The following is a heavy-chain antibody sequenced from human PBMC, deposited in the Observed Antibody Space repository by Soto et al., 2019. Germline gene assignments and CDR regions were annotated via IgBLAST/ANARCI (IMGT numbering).Heavy chain of an antibody. CDR3: AASYGSGYRAFDY. D-gene: IGHD3-10*01. Sequence: QVQLVQSGTEVKKPGSSVKVSCKASSDTFSFYTINWVRQASGLGLEWVGRINPIVSMSNYAQKFQGRVSMTADKSTSTAYMELRSLRSDDTAMYFCAASYGSGYRAFDYWGQGALVIVSS. CDR1: SDTFSFYT. J-gene: IGHJ4*02. V-gene: IGHV1-69*02. CDR2: INPIVSMS.